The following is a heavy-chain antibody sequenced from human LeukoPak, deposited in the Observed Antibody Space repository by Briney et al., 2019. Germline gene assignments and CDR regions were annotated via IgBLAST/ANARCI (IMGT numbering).Heavy chain of an antibody. J-gene: IGHJ3*02. CDR3: ARFGVVTNDAFDI. D-gene: IGHD3-3*01. CDR2: INPNSGVT. Sequence: ASVKLSCKASGYTFNVYYIHWVRQALGQGLEWMGWINPNSGVTKYAQHFQGRVTMTCDTSVSTAYMELRRLTSDDTAMYYCARFGVVTNDAFDIWGQGTMVTISS. V-gene: IGHV1-2*02. CDR1: GYTFNVYY.